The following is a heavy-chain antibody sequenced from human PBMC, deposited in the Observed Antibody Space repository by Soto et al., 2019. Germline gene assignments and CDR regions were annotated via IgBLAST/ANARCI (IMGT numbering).Heavy chain of an antibody. Sequence: EVELLESGGGLVQPEGSLRLSCAASGFTFSTYAMGWVRQAPGKGLEWVSVVSSGGGTHYADSVKGRFTVSRDNSKNTLSLQMNSLRADDTAVYYCAKRRGAGGHFDQWGQGALVTVSS. CDR2: VSSGGGT. CDR3: AKRRGAGGHFDQ. V-gene: IGHV3-23*01. CDR1: GFTFSTYA. D-gene: IGHD2-15*01. J-gene: IGHJ4*02.